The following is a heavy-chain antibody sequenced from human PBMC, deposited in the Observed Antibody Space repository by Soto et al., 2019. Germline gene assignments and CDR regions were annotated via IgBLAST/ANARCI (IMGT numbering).Heavy chain of an antibody. CDR1: GGSFSGYY. Sequence: ETLSLTCSVYGGSFSGYYWSWIRQPPGKGLEWIGEINHSGSTNYNPSLKSRVTISVDTSKNQFSLKLSSVTAADTAVYYCARGRKGITIFGVATPPYYYYYGMDVWGQGTTVTVSS. CDR2: INHSGST. D-gene: IGHD3-3*01. J-gene: IGHJ6*02. CDR3: ARGRKGITIFGVATPPYYYYYGMDV. V-gene: IGHV4-34*01.